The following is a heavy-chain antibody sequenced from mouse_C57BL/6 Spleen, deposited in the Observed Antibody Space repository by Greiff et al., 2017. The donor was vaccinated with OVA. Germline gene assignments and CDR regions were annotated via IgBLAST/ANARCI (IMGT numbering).Heavy chain of an antibody. D-gene: IGHD1-1*01. CDR2: IDPETGGT. CDR1: GYTFTDYE. Sequence: VQRVESGAELVRPGASVTLSCKASGYTFTDYEMHWVKQTPVHGLEWIGAIDPETGGTAYNQKFKGKAILTADKSSSTAYMELRSLTSEDSAVYYCTRSSYYYDYWGQGTTLTVSS. CDR3: TRSSYYYDY. J-gene: IGHJ2*01. V-gene: IGHV1-15*01.